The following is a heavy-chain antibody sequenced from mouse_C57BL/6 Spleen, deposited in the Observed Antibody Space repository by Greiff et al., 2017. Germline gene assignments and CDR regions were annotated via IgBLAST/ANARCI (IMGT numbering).Heavy chain of an antibody. Sequence: QVQLQQSGAELARPGASVKLSCKASGYTFTSYGISWVKQRTGQGLEWIGELYPRSGNTYYNEKFKGKATLTADKSSSTAYMELRSLTSEDSAVYFCARIYDGYRGTYAMDYWGQGTSVTVSS. CDR2: LYPRSGNT. J-gene: IGHJ4*01. CDR3: ARIYDGYRGTYAMDY. V-gene: IGHV1-81*01. CDR1: GYTFTSYG. D-gene: IGHD2-3*01.